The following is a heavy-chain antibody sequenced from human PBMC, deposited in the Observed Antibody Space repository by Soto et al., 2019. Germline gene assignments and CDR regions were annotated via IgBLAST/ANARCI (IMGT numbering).Heavy chain of an antibody. J-gene: IGHJ3*02. D-gene: IGHD1-26*01. V-gene: IGHV4-4*02. CDR1: GGSISSSNW. CDR3: ARFNSGSYYEAFDI. Sequence: PSETLYLTCAVSGGSISSSNWWRWVRQPPGKGLEWIGEIYHSGSTNYNPSLKSRVTISVDKSKNQFSLKLSSVTAADTAVYYCARFNSGSYYEAFDIWGQGTMVTVSS. CDR2: IYHSGST.